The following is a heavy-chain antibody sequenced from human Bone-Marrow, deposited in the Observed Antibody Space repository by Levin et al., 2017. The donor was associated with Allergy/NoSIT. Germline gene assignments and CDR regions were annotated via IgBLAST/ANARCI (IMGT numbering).Heavy chain of an antibody. CDR3: ARVGYGYGNYYGMDV. J-gene: IGHJ6*02. D-gene: IGHD5-18*01. CDR2: IYYSGST. V-gene: IGHV4-30-4*01. Sequence: SQTLSLTCTVSGGSISSADHYWSWIRQPPGKGLELIGFIYYSGSTYYNPSLKSRGTISVDTSKNQFSLSVNSMTAADTGVYFWARVGYGYGNYYGMDVWGQGTTVTVSS. CDR1: GGSISSADHY.